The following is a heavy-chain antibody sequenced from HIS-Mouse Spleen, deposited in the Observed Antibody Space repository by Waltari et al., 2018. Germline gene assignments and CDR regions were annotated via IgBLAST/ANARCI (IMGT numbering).Heavy chain of an antibody. Sequence: EVQLVESGGGLVKPGGSLRLSCAASGFTFSSYSMNWVRQAPGKGLEWVSSISSSSSYIYYADSVKGRFTISRDNAKNSLYLQMNSLRAEDTAVYYCARIAAAGMGGAFDIWGQGTMVTVSS. CDR3: ARIAAAGMGGAFDI. J-gene: IGHJ3*02. CDR2: ISSSSSYI. V-gene: IGHV3-21*01. D-gene: IGHD6-13*01. CDR1: GFTFSSYS.